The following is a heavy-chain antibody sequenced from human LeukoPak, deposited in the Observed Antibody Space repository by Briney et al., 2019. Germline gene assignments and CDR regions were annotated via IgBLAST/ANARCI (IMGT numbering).Heavy chain of an antibody. CDR2: IYYSGST. CDR1: GGSISSYY. V-gene: IGHV4-59*01. J-gene: IGHJ4*02. D-gene: IGHD6-6*01. CDR3: ARSSLGMGSSYYFDY. Sequence: PSETLSLTCTVSGGSISSYYGSWIRQPPGKGLEWIGYIYYSGSTNYNPSLKSRVTISVDTSKNQFSLKLSSVTAADTAVYYCARSSLGMGSSYYFDYWGQGTLVTVSS.